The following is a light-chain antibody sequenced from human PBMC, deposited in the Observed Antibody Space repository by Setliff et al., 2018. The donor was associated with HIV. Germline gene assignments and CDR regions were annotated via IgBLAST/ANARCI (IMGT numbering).Light chain of an antibody. CDR2: EVR. CDR1: SSDVGGYSH. Sequence: QSVLTQPASVSGSPGQSITISCTGTSSDVGGYSHVSWYQQHPGKAPKLIIYEVRNRPSGVSNRFSGSKSGTSASLAISGLQSEDEADYYCAPWDDSLNAWVFGGGTQLTVL. CDR3: APWDDSLNAWV. V-gene: IGLV2-14*01. J-gene: IGLJ3*02.